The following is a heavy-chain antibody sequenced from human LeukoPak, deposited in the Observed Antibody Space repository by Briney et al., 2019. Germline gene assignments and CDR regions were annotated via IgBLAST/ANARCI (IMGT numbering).Heavy chain of an antibody. V-gene: IGHV1-2*04. Sequence: GASVKVSCKASGYTFTSYGISWVRQAPGQGLEWMGWINPNSGGTNYAQKFQGWVTMTRDTSISTAYMELSRLRSDDTAVYYCARVVGSYSSSWYGMGLGWFDPWGQGTLVTVSS. J-gene: IGHJ5*02. CDR1: GYTFTSYG. D-gene: IGHD6-13*01. CDR3: ARVVGSYSSSWYGMGLGWFDP. CDR2: INPNSGGT.